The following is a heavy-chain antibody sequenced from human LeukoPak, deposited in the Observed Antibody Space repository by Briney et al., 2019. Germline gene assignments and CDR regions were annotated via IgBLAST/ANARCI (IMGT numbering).Heavy chain of an antibody. CDR3: AKKALIGSTSRTWFDP. J-gene: IGHJ5*02. Sequence: PGGSLRLSRAASGFTLSSYAMNWVRQAPGKGLEWVSTISGSGGSTYYADSVKGRFTISRDNSKNTLYLQMNSLRAEDTAVYYCAKKALIGSTSRTWFDPWGQGTLVTVSS. V-gene: IGHV3-23*01. D-gene: IGHD1-7*01. CDR1: GFTLSSYA. CDR2: ISGSGGST.